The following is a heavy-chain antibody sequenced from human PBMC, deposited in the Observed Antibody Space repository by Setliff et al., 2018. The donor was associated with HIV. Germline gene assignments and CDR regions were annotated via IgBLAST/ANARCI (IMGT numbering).Heavy chain of an antibody. Sequence: GASVKVSCKASGGTFSSYAISRVRQAPGQGLEWMGGIIPIFGTANYAQKFQGRVTITADESTSTAYMELSSLRSEDTAVYYCARRSRDGYNQIDYWGQGTLVTVSS. CDR2: IIPIFGTA. CDR3: ARRSRDGYNQIDY. V-gene: IGHV1-69*13. CDR1: GGTFSSYA. D-gene: IGHD5-12*01. J-gene: IGHJ4*02.